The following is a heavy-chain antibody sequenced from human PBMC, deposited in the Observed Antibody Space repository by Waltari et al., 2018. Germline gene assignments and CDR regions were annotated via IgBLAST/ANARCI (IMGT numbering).Heavy chain of an antibody. D-gene: IGHD6-13*01. Sequence: QLQLQESGPGLVKPSETLSLTCAVSGGSISSNNYYWDWIRQPPGKGLEWIGSIYYSGSTYHNPALKSGVTITVDTSKNHFSLKLGSVTAADTSLYYCARHSAYAGTGYYYGMDVWGQGTTVTVSS. CDR1: GGSISSNNYY. V-gene: IGHV4-39*01. CDR2: IYYSGST. J-gene: IGHJ6*02. CDR3: ARHSAYAGTGYYYGMDV.